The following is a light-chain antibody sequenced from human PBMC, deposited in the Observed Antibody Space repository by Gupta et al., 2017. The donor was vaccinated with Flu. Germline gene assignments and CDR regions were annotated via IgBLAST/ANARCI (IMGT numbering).Light chain of an antibody. V-gene: IGLV3-1*01. J-gene: IGLJ3*02. CDR2: QDT. Sequence: SSELTQPPSVSVSPGQTASITCSGDKLGDKYACWYQQKPGHSPLLVIYQDTKRPSGIPARFSGSNSGNTATLTSSETQAMDDADYYCQAWDSSASWVFGGGTKLTVL. CDR3: QAWDSSASWV. CDR1: KLGDKY.